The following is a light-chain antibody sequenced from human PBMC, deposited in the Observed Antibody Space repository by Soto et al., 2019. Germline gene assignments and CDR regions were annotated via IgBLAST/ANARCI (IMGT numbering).Light chain of an antibody. Sequence: QSVLTQALSASGTPGQRVTISCSGTSSNIGRNTVNWYQQVPGAAPKLLIYKNDQWPSGVPDRFSGSKSDTSASLAISGLQSEDEADYFCAAWDDSLRAYVFGTGTKLTVL. CDR2: KND. V-gene: IGLV1-44*01. J-gene: IGLJ1*01. CDR3: AAWDDSLRAYV. CDR1: SSNIGRNT.